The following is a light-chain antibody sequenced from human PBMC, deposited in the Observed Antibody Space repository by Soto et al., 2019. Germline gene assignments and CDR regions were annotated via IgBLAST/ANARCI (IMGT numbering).Light chain of an antibody. CDR1: QSISSW. Sequence: DIQMTQSPSTLSASVGDRVTITCRASQSISSWVAWYQQKPGKAPKLLIYDASSLESGVPSRFSVSGSGTEFTLTISSLQPDDFATYYCQQYNSYSYTFGQGTKLEIK. J-gene: IGKJ2*01. CDR3: QQYNSYSYT. CDR2: DAS. V-gene: IGKV1-5*01.